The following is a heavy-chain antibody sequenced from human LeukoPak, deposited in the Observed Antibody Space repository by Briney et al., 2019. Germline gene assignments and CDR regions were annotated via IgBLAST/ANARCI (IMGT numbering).Heavy chain of an antibody. D-gene: IGHD5-12*01. CDR1: GFTFSSYS. CDR3: AKRVATYYFDF. Sequence: PGGSLRLSCAASGFTFSSYSMNWVRQAPGKGLEWVSSISSSSSYIYYADSVKGRFTISRDNAKNSLYLQMNSLRAEDTAVYYCAKRVATYYFDFWGQGTLVTVSS. V-gene: IGHV3-21*01. CDR2: ISSSSSYI. J-gene: IGHJ4*02.